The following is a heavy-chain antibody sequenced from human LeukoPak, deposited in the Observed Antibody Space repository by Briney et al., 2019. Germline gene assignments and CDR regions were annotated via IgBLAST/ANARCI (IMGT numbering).Heavy chain of an antibody. CDR2: ISGGGVST. CDR3: AWYLRVRSDY. J-gene: IGHJ4*02. CDR1: GFTFSNYA. D-gene: IGHD2-15*01. V-gene: IGHV3-23*01. Sequence: PGGSLRLSCAASGFTFSNYAMMWVRQAPGRGLEWVSAISGGGVSTYYTDSVKGRFTISRDNSKNTLYLQMNSLRAEDTAVYYCAWYLRVRSDYWGQGTLVSVSS.